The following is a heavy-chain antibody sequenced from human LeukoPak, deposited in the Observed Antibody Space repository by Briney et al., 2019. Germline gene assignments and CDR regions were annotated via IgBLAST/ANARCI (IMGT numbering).Heavy chain of an antibody. V-gene: IGHV1-69*13. D-gene: IGHD1-26*01. CDR3: ARGGRYSGSYYDSGEWNY. J-gene: IGHJ4*02. CDR1: GGTFSSYA. Sequence: SVKVSCKASGGTFSSYAISWVRQAPGQGLEWMGGIIPIFGTANYAQKFQGRVTITADESTSTAYMELSSLRSEDTAVYYCARGGRYSGSYYDSGEWNYWGQGTLVTVSS. CDR2: IIPIFGTA.